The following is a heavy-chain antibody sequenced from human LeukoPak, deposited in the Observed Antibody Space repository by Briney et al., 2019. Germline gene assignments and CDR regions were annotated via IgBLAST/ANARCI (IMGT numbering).Heavy chain of an antibody. D-gene: IGHD3-3*01. CDR2: IYTSGST. J-gene: IGHJ6*02. Sequence: SETLSLTCTVSGGSISSYYWSWIRQPAGKGLEWIGRIYTSGSTNYNPSLKSRVTMSVDTSKNQFSLKLSSVTAADTAVYYCARESVAIFAPYGMDVWGQGTTVTVSS. CDR1: GGSISSYY. V-gene: IGHV4-4*07. CDR3: ARESVAIFAPYGMDV.